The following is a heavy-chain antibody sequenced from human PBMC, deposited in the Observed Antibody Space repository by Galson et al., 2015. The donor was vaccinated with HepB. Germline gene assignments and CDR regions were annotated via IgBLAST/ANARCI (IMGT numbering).Heavy chain of an antibody. J-gene: IGHJ5*02. CDR3: AKGPRGDYINSPPNWSDT. CDR1: GFTFSDYA. Sequence: SLRLSCAASGFTFSDYAMTWVRQAPGKGPEWVSSMSRTGGNTFNADSVQGRFTISGDTPKNTLHLQMNSLRVDDTAVYYCAKGPRGDYINSPPNWSDTWGQGTLVTVSS. V-gene: IGHV3-23*01. CDR2: MSRTGGNT. D-gene: IGHD4-11*01.